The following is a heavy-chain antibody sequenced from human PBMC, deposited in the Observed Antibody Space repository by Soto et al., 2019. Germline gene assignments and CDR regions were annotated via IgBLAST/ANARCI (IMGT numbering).Heavy chain of an antibody. CDR1: GYTFTSYD. CDR2: MNPNSGNT. J-gene: IGHJ6*02. Sequence: ASVKVSCKASGYTFTSYDFNWVRQATGQELEWMGWMNPNSGNTGYAQKFQGRVTMTRNTSISTAYMELSSLRSEDTAVYYCARITYYYDSSGSNTRPLYGMDVWGQGTTVTVSS. V-gene: IGHV1-8*01. CDR3: ARITYYYDSSGSNTRPLYGMDV. D-gene: IGHD3-22*01.